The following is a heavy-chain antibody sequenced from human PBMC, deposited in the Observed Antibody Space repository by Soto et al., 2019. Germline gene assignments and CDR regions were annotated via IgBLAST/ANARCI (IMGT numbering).Heavy chain of an antibody. Sequence: XESMRIYCKGSGYSFASFLVVWVRQMPGEGLDWMGVFNPDDSETTYSPSFQGQVTFSGDKYINTAYLQWSSLKASDTAMYYCARAAYCSGTTCHNGAGIDAFHLWGQGTMVTVSS. CDR3: ARAAYCSGTTCHNGAGIDAFHL. CDR2: FNPDDSET. CDR1: GYSFASFL. D-gene: IGHD2-2*01. J-gene: IGHJ3*01. V-gene: IGHV5-51*01.